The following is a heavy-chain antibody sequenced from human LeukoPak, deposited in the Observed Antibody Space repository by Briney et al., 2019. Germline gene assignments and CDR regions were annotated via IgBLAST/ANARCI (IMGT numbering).Heavy chain of an antibody. D-gene: IGHD3-10*02. V-gene: IGHV1-18*01. J-gene: IGHJ4*02. CDR3: ARPGVVRGVIPYYFDY. CDR1: GYTFTSYG. Sequence: ASVKVSCKASGYTFTSYGISWVRQAPGQGLEWMGWISAYNGNTNYAQKLQGRVAMTTDTSTSTAYMELRSLRSDDTAVYYCARPGVVRGVIPYYFDYWGQGTLVTVSS. CDR2: ISAYNGNT.